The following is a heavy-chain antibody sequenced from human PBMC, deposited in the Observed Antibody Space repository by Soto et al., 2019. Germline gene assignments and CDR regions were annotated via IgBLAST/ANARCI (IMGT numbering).Heavy chain of an antibody. D-gene: IGHD3-10*02. V-gene: IGHV4-4*02. CDR1: NDSIRSDNW. CDR2: IFHSGSS. CDR3: ARRLFVRGTLGYYDY. J-gene: IGHJ4*02. Sequence: QVHLLESGPGLVKPSETLSLTCSVSNDSIRSDNWWSWVRQPPGKGLEWIGEIFHSGSSNNNPSLKSRVTLSVDKTKNEFSLKLNSVTAADTAVYYCARRLFVRGTLGYYDYWGQGTLVTVSS.